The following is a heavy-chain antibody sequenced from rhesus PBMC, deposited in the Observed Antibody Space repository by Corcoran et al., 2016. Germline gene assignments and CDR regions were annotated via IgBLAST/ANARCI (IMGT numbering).Heavy chain of an antibody. Sequence: QLQLQESGPGLVKPSETLSLTCAVSGGSISSNYWSWIRQPPGKGLEWIGRISGRGGITDYTPSRKSRVTMSTDTAENQFSLKLSSVTAADTAVYYCARAYSSGWVYYFDYWGQGVLVTVSS. J-gene: IGHJ4*01. V-gene: IGHV4-173*01. CDR2: ISGRGGIT. CDR3: ARAYSSGWVYYFDY. D-gene: IGHD6-31*01. CDR1: GGSISSNY.